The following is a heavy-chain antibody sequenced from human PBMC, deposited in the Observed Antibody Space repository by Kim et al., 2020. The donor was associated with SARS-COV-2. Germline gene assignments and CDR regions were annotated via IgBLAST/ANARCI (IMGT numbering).Heavy chain of an antibody. CDR2: INDIGGTK. Sequence: GGSLRLSCAASEFIFSNYEMNWVHQAPGKGLEWVSYINDIGGTKHYADSVKGRFTVSRDNARNSLYLQMNSLRAEDTAIYYCARKSYIANYQYYYYGMDVWGPGTTVTVSS. J-gene: IGHJ6*02. CDR3: ARKSYIANYQYYYYGMDV. V-gene: IGHV3-48*03. D-gene: IGHD1-7*01. CDR1: EFIFSNYE.